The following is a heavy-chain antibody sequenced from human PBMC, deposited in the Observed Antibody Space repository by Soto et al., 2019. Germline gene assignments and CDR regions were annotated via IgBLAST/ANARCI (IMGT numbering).Heavy chain of an antibody. J-gene: IGHJ4*02. CDR1: GFSFIDYA. CDR3: AKRSPYSSGWYSPIFDY. D-gene: IGHD6-13*01. CDR2: ISESGGST. Sequence: GSLRLSCPASGFSFIDYAMSWVRQAPGKGLEWVSVISESGGSTHYADSVRGRFTVSRDNSKNSLSLRMNSLRDEDTAVYFCAKRSPYSSGWYSPIFDYWGQGALVTVSS. V-gene: IGHV3-23*01.